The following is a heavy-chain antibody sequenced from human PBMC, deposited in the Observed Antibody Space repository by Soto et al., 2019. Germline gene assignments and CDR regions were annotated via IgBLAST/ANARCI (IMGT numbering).Heavy chain of an antibody. Sequence: QVQLQESGPGLVKPSQTLSLTCTVSGGSISSGGYYWSWIRQHPGKGLEWIGYIYYRGSTYYNPSLKRRVTISVDTSKTQFSLNRSSETAAGTAGYYCARTSYDSSGTAADPWGQGTMVTVSS. J-gene: IGHJ5*02. CDR2: IYYRGST. D-gene: IGHD3-22*01. V-gene: IGHV4-31*03. CDR3: ARTSYDSSGTAADP. CDR1: GGSISSGGYY.